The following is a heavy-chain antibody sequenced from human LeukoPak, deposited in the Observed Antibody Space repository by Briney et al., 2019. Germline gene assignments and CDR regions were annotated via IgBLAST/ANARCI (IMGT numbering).Heavy chain of an antibody. CDR1: GFTFSSYA. V-gene: IGHV3-23*01. CDR3: AKDPSVYCSSTSCPNGYFDY. Sequence: GGSLRLSCAASGFTFSSYAMSWVRQAPGKGLEWVSAISGSGGSTYYADSVKGRFTISRDNSKNTLYLQMNSLRAEDTAVYYCAKDPSVYCSSTSCPNGYFDYWGQGTLVTVSS. D-gene: IGHD2-2*01. CDR2: ISGSGGST. J-gene: IGHJ4*02.